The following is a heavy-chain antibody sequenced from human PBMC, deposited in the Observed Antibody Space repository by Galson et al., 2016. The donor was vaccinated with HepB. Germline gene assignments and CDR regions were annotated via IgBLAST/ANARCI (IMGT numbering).Heavy chain of an antibody. D-gene: IGHD2-15*01. CDR2: IRYDGSNK. V-gene: IGHV3-33*01. CDR3: AREDLHCSGANCQSDY. Sequence: SLRLSCAASGFIFSSYGMHWVRQAPGKGLECVAVIRYDGSNKQYVDSVKGRFTISRDNSKSTLYLHMNSLRAEDTAVYYCAREDLHCSGANCQSDYWGQGTLVTVSS. J-gene: IGHJ4*02. CDR1: GFIFSSYG.